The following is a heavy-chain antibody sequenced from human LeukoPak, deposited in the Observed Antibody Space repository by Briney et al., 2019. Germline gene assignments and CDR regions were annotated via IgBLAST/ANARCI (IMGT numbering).Heavy chain of an antibody. V-gene: IGHV3-21*01. D-gene: IGHD6-13*01. CDR2: ISSSSSYI. CDR3: ARGGRSSTCFDY. CDR1: GFTFSSYS. J-gene: IGHJ4*02. Sequence: GGSLRLSCAASGFTFSSYSMNWVRQSPGKGLEWVSSISSSSSYIYYADSVKGRLTISRDNAKNSLYLQMNSLRAEDTAVYYCARGGRSSTCFDYWGQGTLVTVSS.